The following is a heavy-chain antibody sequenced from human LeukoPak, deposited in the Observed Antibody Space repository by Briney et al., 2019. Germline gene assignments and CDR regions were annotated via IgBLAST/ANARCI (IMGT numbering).Heavy chain of an antibody. D-gene: IGHD5-12*01. CDR1: GFTFSSYS. CDR3: AREGMVATFDC. V-gene: IGHV3-21*01. Sequence: MSGGSLRLSCAASGFTFSSYSMNWVRQAPGKGLEWVSSISSSSSYIYYADSVKGRFTISRDKAKNSLYLQMNSLRAEDTAIYYCAREGMVATFDCWGQGTLVTVSS. J-gene: IGHJ4*02. CDR2: ISSSSSYI.